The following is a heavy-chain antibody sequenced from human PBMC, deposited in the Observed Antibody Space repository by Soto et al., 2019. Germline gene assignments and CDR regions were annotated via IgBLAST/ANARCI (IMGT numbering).Heavy chain of an antibody. CDR3: ATYYCAREGSSGWPFDY. D-gene: IGHD6-19*01. V-gene: IGHV1-46*01. Sequence: QVQLVQSGAEVKKPGASVKVSCKTSGFTFTSYCMHWVRQAPGQGLEWMGIINPSGGGTSYAQKFQGRVTMTRDTSTSTAYMEMSSLRYEDTAMYYCATYYCAREGSSGWPFDYWGQETLVTVSS. CDR1: GFTFTSYC. CDR2: INPSGGGT. J-gene: IGHJ4*02.